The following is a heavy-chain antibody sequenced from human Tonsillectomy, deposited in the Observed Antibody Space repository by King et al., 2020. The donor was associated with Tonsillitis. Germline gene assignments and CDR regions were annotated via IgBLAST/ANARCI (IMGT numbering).Heavy chain of an antibody. CDR2: IYDDGST. CDR3: ARDLGFYDTTGHQIYHFDY. J-gene: IGHJ4*02. CDR1: GGSVSPYY. D-gene: IGHD3-22*01. Sequence: VQLQESGPGLVKPSETLSLTCIVSGGSVSPYYWSWIRQPVGKGLEWIGRIYDDGSTTYNPSLKSRVSLSLDTSKNQLSLTMNYVTAADTAVYFCARDLGFYDTTGHQIYHFDYWGQGILVTVSS. V-gene: IGHV4-4*07.